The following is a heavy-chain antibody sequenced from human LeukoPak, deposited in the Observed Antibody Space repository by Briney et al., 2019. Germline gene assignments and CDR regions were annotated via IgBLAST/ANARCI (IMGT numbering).Heavy chain of an antibody. CDR1: GFTFSSYG. Sequence: GGSLRLSCAASGFTFSSYGMHWVRQAPGKGLEWVAVISYDGSNKYYADSVKGRFTISRDNSKNTLYLQMNSLRAEDTAVYYCAKDPYSYYSSGYFDYWGQGTLVTVSS. CDR3: AKDPYSYYSSGYFDY. V-gene: IGHV3-30*18. J-gene: IGHJ4*02. D-gene: IGHD6-19*01. CDR2: ISYDGSNK.